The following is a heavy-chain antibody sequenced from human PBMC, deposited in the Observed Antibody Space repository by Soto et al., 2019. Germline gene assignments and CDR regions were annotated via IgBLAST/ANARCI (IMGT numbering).Heavy chain of an antibody. V-gene: IGHV3-9*01. Sequence: EVQLVESGGGLVQPGRSLRLSCAASGFTFDDYAMHWVRQAPGKGLEWVSGISWNSGSIGYADSVKGRFTISRDNAKNSLYLQMNSLRAEDTSLYYCAKGPYSSGWFVDYWGQGTLVTVSS. CDR2: ISWNSGSI. CDR1: GFTFDDYA. D-gene: IGHD6-19*01. J-gene: IGHJ4*02. CDR3: AKGPYSSGWFVDY.